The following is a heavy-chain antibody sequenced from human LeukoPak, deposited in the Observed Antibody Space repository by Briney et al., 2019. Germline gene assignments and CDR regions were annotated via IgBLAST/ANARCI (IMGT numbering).Heavy chain of an antibody. Sequence: GGSLRLSCAASGFTFSDYWMHWVRQAPGKGLVWVSRITPDGTSTTYADSVKGRFTISRDNAKNTLYVQMNSLRAEDTAVYYCARGAFGVYAFDLWGQGTMVTVSS. J-gene: IGHJ3*01. CDR1: GFTFSDYW. CDR2: ITPDGTST. V-gene: IGHV3-74*01. D-gene: IGHD3-3*01. CDR3: ARGAFGVYAFDL.